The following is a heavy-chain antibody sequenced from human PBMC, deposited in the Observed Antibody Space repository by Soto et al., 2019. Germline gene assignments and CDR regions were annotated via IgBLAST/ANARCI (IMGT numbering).Heavy chain of an antibody. V-gene: IGHV4-34*01. CDR1: GGSFSGYY. D-gene: IGHD6-19*01. J-gene: IGHJ4*02. CDR2: INHSGST. Sequence: SETLSLTCAVYGGSFSGYYWSWIRQPPGKGLEWIGEINHSGSTNYNPSLKSRVTISVDTSKNQFSLKMSSVTAADTAVYYCARPGKYSSGWLRYLYDYWGQGTLVTVSS. CDR3: ARPGKYSSGWLRYLYDY.